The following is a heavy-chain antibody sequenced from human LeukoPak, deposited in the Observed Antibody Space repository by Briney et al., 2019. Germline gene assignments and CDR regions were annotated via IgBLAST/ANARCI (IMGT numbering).Heavy chain of an antibody. CDR3: ARDKAAADTFAFND. V-gene: IGHV7-4-1*02. CDR2: IDTNTGNP. D-gene: IGHD6-13*01. Sequence: ASVKVSCKASGYTFTSYAMNWVRQAPGQGLEWMGWIDTNTGNPTYAQGFTGRFVFSSDTSVSTAYLQISSLKAEDTAVYYCARDKAAADTFAFNDWGQGTLVTVSS. J-gene: IGHJ4*02. CDR1: GYTFTSYA.